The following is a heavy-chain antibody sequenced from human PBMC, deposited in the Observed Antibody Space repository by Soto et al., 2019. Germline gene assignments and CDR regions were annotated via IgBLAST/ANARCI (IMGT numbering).Heavy chain of an antibody. J-gene: IGHJ6*03. CDR2: ISAYNGNT. V-gene: IGHV1-18*01. D-gene: IGHD5-18*01. CDR1: GYTFTSYG. CDR3: ARDHPLIGDTAVVIRVLFMDV. Sequence: QVQLVQSGAEVKKPGASVKVSCKASGYTFTSYGISWVRQAPGQGLEWMGWISAYNGNTNYAQKLQGRVTMTTHTSTGAAYMELGSLGSDDTAVYYCARDHPLIGDTAVVIRVLFMDVWGKGTTVTVSS.